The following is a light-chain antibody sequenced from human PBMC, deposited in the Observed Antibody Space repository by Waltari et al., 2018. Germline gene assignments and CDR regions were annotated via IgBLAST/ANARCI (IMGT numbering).Light chain of an antibody. CDR2: KVS. V-gene: IGKV2-30*02. Sequence: DVVMTQSPLSLAVTLGQPASISCWSSQSLVQSDGNTFLNWFHQRPGQSPRLLIYKVSNRASGVPDRFSGSGSGTDFTLKISRVEAEDVGIYYCLQSSQWPYAFGQGTKLEIK. J-gene: IGKJ2*01. CDR1: QSLVQSDGNTF. CDR3: LQSSQWPYA.